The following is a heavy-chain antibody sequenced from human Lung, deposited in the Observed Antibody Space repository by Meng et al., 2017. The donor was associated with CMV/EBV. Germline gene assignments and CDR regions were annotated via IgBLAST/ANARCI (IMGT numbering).Heavy chain of an antibody. J-gene: IGHJ3*01. V-gene: IGHV3-23*01. CDR1: GFTFSAYA. CDR3: AKGVGYPDLNTPFDV. Sequence: ESXKISXAASGFTFSAYAMSWVRQAPGKGLEWVSAFTGSGGRPYYADAVRGRFTISRDNSKNTLYLQMNSLRADDTAVYYCAKGVGYPDLNTPFDVWGQGXLVTVSS. CDR2: FTGSGGRP. D-gene: IGHD5-12*01.